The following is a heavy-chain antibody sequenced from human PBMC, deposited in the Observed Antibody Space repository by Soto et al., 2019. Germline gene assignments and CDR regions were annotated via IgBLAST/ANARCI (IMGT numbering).Heavy chain of an antibody. CDR3: ARADYVDTAMVFDY. V-gene: IGHV6-1*01. CDR1: GDSVSSNSAA. D-gene: IGHD5-18*01. Sequence: SQTLSLTCXISGDSVSSNSAAWNWIRQSPSRGLEWLGRTYYRSKWYNDYAVSVKSRITINPDTSKNQFSLQLNSVTPEDTAVHYCARADYVDTAMVFDYWGQGTLVTVSS. J-gene: IGHJ4*02. CDR2: TYYRSKWYN.